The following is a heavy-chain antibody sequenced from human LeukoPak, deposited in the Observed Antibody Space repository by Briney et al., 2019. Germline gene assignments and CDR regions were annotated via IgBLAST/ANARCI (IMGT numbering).Heavy chain of an antibody. CDR2: ISSSGSTI. CDR3: ARDSPSYGPPGGYYYYYYMDV. J-gene: IGHJ6*03. D-gene: IGHD5-18*01. Sequence: GGSLRLSCAASGFTFSDYYMSWIRQAPGKGLEWVSYISSSGSTIYYADSVKGRFTISRDNAKNSLYLQMNSLRAEDTAVYYCARDSPSYGPPGGYYYYYYMDVWGKGTTVTVSS. CDR1: GFTFSDYY. V-gene: IGHV3-11*04.